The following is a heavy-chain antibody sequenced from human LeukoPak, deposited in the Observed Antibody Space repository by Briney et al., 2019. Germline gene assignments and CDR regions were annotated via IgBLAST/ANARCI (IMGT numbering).Heavy chain of an antibody. CDR2: IYSGGST. J-gene: IGHJ3*02. CDR3: ASTVHYYDSSGYYGGNAFDI. V-gene: IGHV3-66*01. CDR1: GFTFDDYA. D-gene: IGHD3-22*01. Sequence: GGSLRLSCAASGFTFDDYAMHWVRQAPGKGLEWVSVIYSGGSTYYADSVKGRFTISRDNSKNTLYLQMNSLRAEDTAVYYCASTVHYYDSSGYYGGNAFDIWGQGTMVTVSS.